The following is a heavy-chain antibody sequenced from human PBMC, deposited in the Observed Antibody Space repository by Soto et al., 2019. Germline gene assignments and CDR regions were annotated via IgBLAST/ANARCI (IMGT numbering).Heavy chain of an antibody. V-gene: IGHV3-23*01. J-gene: IGHJ3*01. CDR3: AKGTLVKTPGPRAFDA. CDR2: LGVRST. CDR1: GCTFSNYA. D-gene: IGHD2-15*01. Sequence: PXGSLRVSSAASGCTFSNYAMSGVLQAPGMGLDWVSTLGVRSTYYADSVKGRFTISRDNSKNALYLQMNSLRVGDTAVYYCAKGTLVKTPGPRAFDAWHQGKMVTVSS.